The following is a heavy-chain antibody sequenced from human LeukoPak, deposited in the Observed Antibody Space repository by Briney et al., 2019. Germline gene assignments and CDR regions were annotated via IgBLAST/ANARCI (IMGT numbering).Heavy chain of an antibody. CDR2: ISGSGGST. D-gene: IGHD2-21*02. V-gene: IGHV3-23*01. CDR3: AKGSLVVVTALDY. CDR1: GFTFSSYA. Sequence: PGGSLRLSCAASGFTFSSYAVSWVRQAPGKGLEWVSAISGSGGSTYYADSVKGRFTISRDNSKNTLYLQMNSLRAEDTAVYYCAKGSLVVVTALDYWGQGTLVTVSS. J-gene: IGHJ4*02.